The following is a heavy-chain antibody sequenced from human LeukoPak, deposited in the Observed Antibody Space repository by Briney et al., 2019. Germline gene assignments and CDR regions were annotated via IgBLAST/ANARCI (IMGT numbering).Heavy chain of an antibody. Sequence: SQTLSLTCTVSGGSISSGGYSWSWIRQPPGKGLEWIGYIYHSGNTDYNPSLKSRVTISVDRSKNQFSLKLSSVTAADTAAYYCARGPNGDYTYNWFDPWGQGTLVTVSS. CDR2: IYHSGNT. CDR1: GGSISSGGYS. J-gene: IGHJ5*02. V-gene: IGHV4-30-2*01. CDR3: ARGPNGDYTYNWFDP. D-gene: IGHD4-17*01.